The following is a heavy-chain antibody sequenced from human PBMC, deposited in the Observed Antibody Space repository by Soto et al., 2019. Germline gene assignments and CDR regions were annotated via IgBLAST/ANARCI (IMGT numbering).Heavy chain of an antibody. CDR2: ISGSGGST. CDR3: AKDLFSGSNPYYFDY. CDR1: GFTFSSYA. D-gene: IGHD1-26*01. V-gene: IGHV3-23*01. J-gene: IGHJ4*02. Sequence: PGGSLRLSCAASGFTFSSYAMSWVRQAPGKGLEWVSAISGSGGSTYYADSVKGRFTISRDNSKNTLYLQMNSLRAEDTAVYYCAKDLFSGSNPYYFDYWGQGTLVTVSS.